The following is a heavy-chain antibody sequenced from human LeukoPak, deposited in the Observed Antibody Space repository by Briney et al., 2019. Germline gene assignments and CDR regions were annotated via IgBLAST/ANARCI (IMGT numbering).Heavy chain of an antibody. CDR2: IYSGGST. D-gene: IGHD3-3*01. CDR3: ARGDFWSGYYTGLY. Sequence: QPGGSLRLSCAASGFTVTTNYMSWVRQAPGKGLEWVSVIYSGGSTYYADSVKGQFTISRHNSNNTLYLQMDSLRDEDTAVYYCARGDFWSGYYTGLYWGQGTLVTVSS. V-gene: IGHV3-53*04. J-gene: IGHJ4*02. CDR1: GFTVTTNY.